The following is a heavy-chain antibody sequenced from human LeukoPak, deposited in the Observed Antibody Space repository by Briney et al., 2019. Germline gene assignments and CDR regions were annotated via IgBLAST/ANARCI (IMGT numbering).Heavy chain of an antibody. D-gene: IGHD6-13*01. V-gene: IGHV4-4*02. J-gene: IGHJ4*02. Sequence: PSETLSLTCAVSGGSISSSNWWSWVRQPPGKGLEWIGEIYHSGSTNYNPSLKSRVTISVDKSKNQFSLKLSSVTAADTAVYYCARGEVGAAAGSFFDYWGQGTLVTVS. CDR2: IYHSGST. CDR1: GGSISSSNW. CDR3: ARGEVGAAAGSFFDY.